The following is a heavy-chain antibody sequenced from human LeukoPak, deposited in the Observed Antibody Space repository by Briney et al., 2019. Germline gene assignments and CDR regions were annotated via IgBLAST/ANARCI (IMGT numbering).Heavy chain of an antibody. D-gene: IGHD6-13*01. J-gene: IGHJ5*02. CDR3: ARVEQQSWFDP. Sequence: SVKVSCKASGGTFSSYAISWVRQAPGQGLEWMGRIVPIFGIANYAQKFQGRVTITADKSTSTAYMELSSLRSEDTAVYYCARVEQQSWFDPWGQGTLVTVSS. CDR2: IVPIFGIA. V-gene: IGHV1-69*04. CDR1: GGTFSSYA.